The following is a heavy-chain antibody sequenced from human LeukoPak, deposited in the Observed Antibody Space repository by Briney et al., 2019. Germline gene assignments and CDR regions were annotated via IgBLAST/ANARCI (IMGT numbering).Heavy chain of an antibody. V-gene: IGHV4-59*01. D-gene: IGHD2-15*01. CDR3: ARGYWGSFDY. Sequence: SSETLSLTCTVSGGSISSYYWSWIRQPPGKGLEWIGYIYYSGSTNYNPSLKSRVTISVDTSKNHFSLNLSSVTAADTAVYYCARGYWGSFDYWGQGTLVTVSS. CDR2: IYYSGST. J-gene: IGHJ4*02. CDR1: GGSISSYY.